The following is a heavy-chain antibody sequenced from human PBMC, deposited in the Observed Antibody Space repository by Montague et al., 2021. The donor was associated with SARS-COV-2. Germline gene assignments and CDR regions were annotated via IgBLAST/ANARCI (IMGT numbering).Heavy chain of an antibody. V-gene: IGHV4-38-2*02. CDR3: ARDDYTPGDYYYYYGMDV. CDR2: IYHSGST. CDR1: GYSISSGYY. Sequence: SETRSLTCTVSGYSISSGYYWGWIGQPPGKGLEWIGSIYHSGSTYYNPSLKSRVTISVDTSKNQFSLKLSSVTAADTAVYYCARDDYTPGDYYYYYGMDVWGQGTTVTVSS. D-gene: IGHD4-11*01. J-gene: IGHJ6*02.